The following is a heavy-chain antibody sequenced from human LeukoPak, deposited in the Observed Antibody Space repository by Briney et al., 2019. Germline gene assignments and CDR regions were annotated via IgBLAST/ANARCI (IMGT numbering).Heavy chain of an antibody. CDR1: GFTFSTFA. CDR2: ISSSGSYV. Sequence: PGGSLRLSCSVSGFTFSTFAMNWVRQAPGKGLEWVSSISSSGSYVDYADSVKGRFTISRDNAKNSLYLQMNSLRAEDTAVYYCARYYYDSSGYHIGAFDIWGQGTRVTVSS. J-gene: IGHJ3*02. V-gene: IGHV3-21*01. CDR3: ARYYYDSSGYHIGAFDI. D-gene: IGHD3-22*01.